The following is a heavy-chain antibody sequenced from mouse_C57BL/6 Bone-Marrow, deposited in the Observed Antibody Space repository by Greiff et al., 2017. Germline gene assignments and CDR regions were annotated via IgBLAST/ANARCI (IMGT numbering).Heavy chain of an antibody. CDR1: GFSFNTYA. J-gene: IGHJ3*01. CDR3: VLTPYYDEFAY. CDR2: IRSKSNNSAT. D-gene: IGHD2-4*01. Sequence: EVQGVESGGGLVQPKGSLKLSCAASGFSFNTYAMNWVRQAPGKGLEWVARIRSKSNNSATYYADSVKDRFTISRDDSESMLYLQMNNLKTEDTAMYYCVLTPYYDEFAYWGQGTLVTVSA. V-gene: IGHV10-1*01.